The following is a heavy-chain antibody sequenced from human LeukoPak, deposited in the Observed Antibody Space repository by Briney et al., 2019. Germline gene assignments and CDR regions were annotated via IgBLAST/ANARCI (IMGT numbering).Heavy chain of an antibody. CDR1: GGSISSSSYY. CDR3: ARGGYYYGSGTYYYMDV. D-gene: IGHD3-10*01. V-gene: IGHV4-39*07. J-gene: IGHJ6*03. CDR2: IYYSGST. Sequence: SETLSLTCTVSGGSISSSSYYWGWIRQPPGKGLEWIGSIYYSGSTNYNPSLKSRVTISVDTSKNQFSLKLSSVTAADTAVYYCARGGYYYGSGTYYYMDVWGKGTTVTVSS.